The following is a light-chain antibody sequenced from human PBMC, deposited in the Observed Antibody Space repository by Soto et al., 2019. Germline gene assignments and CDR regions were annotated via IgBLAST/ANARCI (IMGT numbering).Light chain of an antibody. J-gene: IGLJ2*01. CDR2: EVT. CDR1: SSDVGGSNY. CDR3: SSYTTSSTPGVV. V-gene: IGLV2-14*01. Sequence: QSALTQPASVSGSPGQSITISCTGTSSDVGGSNYVSWYQQHPGKAPKLIIYEVTNRPSGVSNRFSGSKSGNTASLTISGLQAEDEADYYCSSYTTSSTPGVVFGGGTKLTVL.